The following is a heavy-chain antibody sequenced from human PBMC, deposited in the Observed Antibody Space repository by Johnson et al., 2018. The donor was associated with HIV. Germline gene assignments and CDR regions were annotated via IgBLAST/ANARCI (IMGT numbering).Heavy chain of an antibody. CDR3: ASSWFGELSYAFDI. CDR1: GFTVSSNY. CDR2: ISSGST. J-gene: IGHJ3*02. D-gene: IGHD3-10*01. V-gene: IGHV3-11*06. Sequence: QVQLVESGGGLIQPGGSLRLSCAASGFTVSSNYMSWVRQAPGKGLEWLSYISSGSTYYADSVKGRFTISRDNAKNSLYLQMNSLRAEDTAVYYCASSWFGELSYAFDIWGQGTMVTVSS.